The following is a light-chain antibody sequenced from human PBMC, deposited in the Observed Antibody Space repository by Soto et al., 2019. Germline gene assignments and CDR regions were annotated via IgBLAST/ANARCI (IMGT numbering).Light chain of an antibody. Sequence: IGMTQSPATLSVSPGERATLSCRASQTSYSNVAWYQQRPGQPPRLLIYRASSRATGIPARFSGSGSGTEFTLTLKSLQYEDFAVYYCQQYQNLWTFGQGTKV. CDR1: QTSYSN. J-gene: IGKJ1*01. CDR3: QQYQNLWT. V-gene: IGKV3-15*01. CDR2: RAS.